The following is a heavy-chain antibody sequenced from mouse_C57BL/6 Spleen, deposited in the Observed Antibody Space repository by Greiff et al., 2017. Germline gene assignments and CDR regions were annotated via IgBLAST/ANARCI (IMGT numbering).Heavy chain of an antibody. V-gene: IGHV2-2*01. D-gene: IGHD2-10*01. CDR2: IWSGGST. J-gene: IGHJ4*01. CDR1: GFSLTSYG. Sequence: QVPLKESGPGLVQPSQSLSITCTVSGFSLTSYGVHWVRQSPGKGLEWLGVIWSGGSTDYNAAFISRLSISKDNSKSQVFFKMNSLQADDTAIYYCARNPSLPQYYAMDYWGQGTSVTVSS. CDR3: ARNPSLPQYYAMDY.